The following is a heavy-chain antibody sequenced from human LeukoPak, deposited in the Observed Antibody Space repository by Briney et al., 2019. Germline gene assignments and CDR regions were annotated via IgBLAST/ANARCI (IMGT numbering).Heavy chain of an antibody. Sequence: GGSLRLSCAASGFTVSSNYMSWVRQGPGKGLEWVSVIYSGGSTYYADSVKGRFTISRDNSKNTLYLQMNSLRAEDTAVYYCAREYSSSWYRFYFDYWGQGTLVTVSS. CDR1: GFTVSSNY. J-gene: IGHJ4*02. CDR2: IYSGGST. D-gene: IGHD6-13*01. V-gene: IGHV3-53*01. CDR3: AREYSSSWYRFYFDY.